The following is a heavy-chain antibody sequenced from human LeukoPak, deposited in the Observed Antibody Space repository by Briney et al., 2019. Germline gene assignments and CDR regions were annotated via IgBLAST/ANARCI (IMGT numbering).Heavy chain of an antibody. D-gene: IGHD2-2*01. CDR2: ISSSGSTI. Sequence: LAGGSLRLSCAASVFTVSSYEMNWVRQAPGKGLEWVSYISSSGSTIYYADSVKGRFTISRDNAKNSLYLQMNSLRAEDTAVYYCASPYCSSTSCSLDDYWGQGTLVTVSS. J-gene: IGHJ4*02. V-gene: IGHV3-48*03. CDR3: ASPYCSSTSCSLDDY. CDR1: VFTVSSYE.